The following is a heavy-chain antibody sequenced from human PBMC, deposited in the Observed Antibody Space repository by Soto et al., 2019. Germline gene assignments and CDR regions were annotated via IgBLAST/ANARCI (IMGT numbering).Heavy chain of an antibody. V-gene: IGHV1-58*01. CDR3: AAEIDAHAASHH. D-gene: IGHD2-15*01. CDR1: GFTFSKSS. CDR2: VVVGSDNT. J-gene: IGHJ5*02. Sequence: SVKVCCKTSGFTFSKSSVQWLRQARGQRHEWIGWVVVGSDNTRYAQNFQDRVTITRDMSTSTSYMELSSLTSEDTAVYFCAAEIDAHAASHHWCQGPPVTVSS.